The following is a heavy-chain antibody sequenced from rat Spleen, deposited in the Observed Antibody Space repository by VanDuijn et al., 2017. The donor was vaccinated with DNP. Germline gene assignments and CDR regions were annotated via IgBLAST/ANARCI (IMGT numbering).Heavy chain of an antibody. J-gene: IGHJ2*01. CDR1: GFSLTNYG. CDR3: TRDGGSFGDY. CDR2: ISSGGNT. V-gene: IGHV2S12*01. D-gene: IGHD1-11*01. Sequence: QVQLKESGPGLVQPSQTLSLTCTVSGFSLTNYGVSWVRQPPGKGLEWIAAISSGGNTYYNSVLKSRLSISRDTSKSQVFLKMNSLQTEDTAIYFCTRDGGSFGDYWGQGVMVTVSS.